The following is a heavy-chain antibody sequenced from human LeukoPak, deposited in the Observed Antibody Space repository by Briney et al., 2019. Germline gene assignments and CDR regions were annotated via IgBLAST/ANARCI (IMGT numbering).Heavy chain of an antibody. D-gene: IGHD4-23*01. J-gene: IGHJ4*01. V-gene: IGHV4-39*01. CDR2: IYYSGST. CDR3: ARLPYYGGYSRSFHY. Sequence: SETLSLTCTVSGGSISSSSYYWGWIRQPPGKGLEWIGSIYYSGSTYYNPSLKSRVTISVDTSKNQFSLKLSSVTAADTAVYYCARLPYYGGYSRSFHYWGQGTLVTVSP. CDR1: GGSISSSSYY.